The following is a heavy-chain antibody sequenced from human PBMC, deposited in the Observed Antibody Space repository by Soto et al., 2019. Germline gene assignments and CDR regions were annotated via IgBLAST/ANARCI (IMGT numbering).Heavy chain of an antibody. Sequence: GGSLRLSCAASGFTVSSYAMSWVRQAPGKGLEWVSAISGSGGSTYYADSGKGRFTICRDNAKNTLYLQMNSLRAEDTAVYSCAKGLFPQWLAFDYWGQGTLVTVSS. CDR3: AKGLFPQWLAFDY. CDR2: ISGSGGST. D-gene: IGHD6-19*01. J-gene: IGHJ4*02. V-gene: IGHV3-23*01. CDR1: GFTVSSYA.